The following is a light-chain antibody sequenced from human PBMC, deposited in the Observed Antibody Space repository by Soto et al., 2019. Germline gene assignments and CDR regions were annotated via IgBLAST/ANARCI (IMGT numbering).Light chain of an antibody. CDR2: GAS. J-gene: IGKJ1*01. Sequence: EIVLTQSPGTLSLSPGERATLSCRASQRVSSSYLAWYQQKPGQAPRLLIYGASSRATVIPDRFSGSGSGTDFTLTISRLEPEDFAVYYCQQYGSSPRTFGQGTKVDIK. CDR3: QQYGSSPRT. V-gene: IGKV3-20*01. CDR1: QRVSSSY.